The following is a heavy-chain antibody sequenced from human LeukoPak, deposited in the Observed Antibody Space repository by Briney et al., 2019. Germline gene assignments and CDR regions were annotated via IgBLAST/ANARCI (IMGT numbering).Heavy chain of an antibody. CDR1: GFTFSSHA. V-gene: IGHV3-23*01. Sequence: GGSLRLSCAASGFTFSSHAMSWVRQAPGKGLEWVSAISTSGGSTYYADSVKGRFTISRDNSKNTPYLQMNSLRAEDTAVYYCAKEPYSGSQLLDYWGQGTLVTVSS. D-gene: IGHD1-26*01. CDR2: ISTSGGST. CDR3: AKEPYSGSQLLDY. J-gene: IGHJ4*02.